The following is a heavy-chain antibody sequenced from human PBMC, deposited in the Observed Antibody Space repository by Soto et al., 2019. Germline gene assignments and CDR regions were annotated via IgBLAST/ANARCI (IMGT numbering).Heavy chain of an antibody. V-gene: IGHV3-23*01. CDR3: AKHLLDFWTDYCLDY. CDR1: GFTFTNYA. Sequence: GGSLTLSCAASGFTFTNYAMSWVRQAPGKGLEWVSAISGSTSNTYYADSVNGRVTISRDSSKNTLYLQMNSLRSDDTAVYFCAKHLLDFWTDYCLDYCGRGALVTVSS. J-gene: IGHJ4*02. CDR2: ISGSTSNT. D-gene: IGHD3-3*01.